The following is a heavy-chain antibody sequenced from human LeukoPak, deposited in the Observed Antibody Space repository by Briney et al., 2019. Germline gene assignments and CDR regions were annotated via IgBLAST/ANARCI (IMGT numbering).Heavy chain of an antibody. J-gene: IGHJ4*02. Sequence: SETLSLTCAVYGGSFSGYYWSWIRQPPGKGLEWIGEINHSGSTNYSPSLKSRVTISVDTSKNQFSLKLSSVTAADTAVYYCARRGYSGYDYWGQGTLVTVSS. V-gene: IGHV4-34*01. D-gene: IGHD5-12*01. CDR1: GGSFSGYY. CDR2: INHSGST. CDR3: ARRGYSGYDY.